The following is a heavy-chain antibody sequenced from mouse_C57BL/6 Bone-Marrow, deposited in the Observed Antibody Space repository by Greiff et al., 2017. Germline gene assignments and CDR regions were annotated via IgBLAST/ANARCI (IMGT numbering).Heavy chain of an antibody. V-gene: IGHV1-74*01. CDR2: IHPSDSDT. CDR3: AIRIRCYYAMDY. CDR1: GYTFTSYW. J-gene: IGHJ4*01. Sequence: QVQLQQPGAELVKPGASVKVSCKASGYTFTSYWMHWVKQRPGQGLEWIGRIHPSDSDTNYNQKFKGKATLTVDKSSSAAYMQLSSLTSEDSAVYYCAIRIRCYYAMDYWGQGTSVTVSS. D-gene: IGHD1-1*01.